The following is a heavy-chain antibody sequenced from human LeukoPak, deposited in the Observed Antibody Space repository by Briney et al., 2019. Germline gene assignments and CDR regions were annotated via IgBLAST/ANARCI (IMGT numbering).Heavy chain of an antibody. CDR3: ARWGGQYDFWSGYYSFDY. CDR2: ISYDGSNK. V-gene: IGHV3-30*04. D-gene: IGHD3-3*01. J-gene: IGHJ4*02. CDR1: GFTFSTYA. Sequence: GRSLRLSCAASGFTFSTYAMHWVRQAPGKGLEWVAVISYDGSNKYYADSVKGRFTISRDSSKNTLHLQMNSLRGEDTAVYYCARWGGQYDFWSGYYSFDYWGQGTPVTVSS.